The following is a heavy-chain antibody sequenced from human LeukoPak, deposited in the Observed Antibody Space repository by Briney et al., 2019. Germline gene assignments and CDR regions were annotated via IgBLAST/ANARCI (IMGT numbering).Heavy chain of an antibody. CDR2: ISGSGGST. Sequence: PSETLSLTCAVYGGSFSGYYWSWVRQAPGKGLEWVSAISGSGGSTYYADSVKGRFTISRDNSKNTLYLQMNSLRAEDTAVYYCAKPALFGVVIMIYFDYWGQGTLVTVSS. CDR3: AKPALFGVVIMIYFDY. D-gene: IGHD3-3*01. J-gene: IGHJ4*02. V-gene: IGHV3-23*01. CDR1: GGSFSGYY.